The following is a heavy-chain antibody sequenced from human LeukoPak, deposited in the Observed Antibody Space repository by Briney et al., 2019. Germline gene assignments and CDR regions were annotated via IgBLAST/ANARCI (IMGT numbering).Heavy chain of an antibody. CDR3: ARWARGVFDY. V-gene: IGHV4-39*01. CDR1: GGSISSSSYY. CDR2: IYYSGST. D-gene: IGHD5-12*01. J-gene: IGHJ4*02. Sequence: SETLSLTCTVSGGSISSSSYYWGWIRQPPGKGLEWIGSIYYSGSTYYNPSLKSRVTISVDTSKNQFSLKLSPVTAADTAVYYCARWARGVFDYWGQGTLVAVSS.